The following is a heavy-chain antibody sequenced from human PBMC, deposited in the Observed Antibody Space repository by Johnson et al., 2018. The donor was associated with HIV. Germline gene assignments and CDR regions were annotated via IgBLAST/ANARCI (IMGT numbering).Heavy chain of an antibody. D-gene: IGHD3-22*01. J-gene: IGHJ3*02. CDR3: VRGIVVVIADAFDI. CDR2: INWNGGST. Sequence: VQLVESGGGLVQPGGSLRLSCAASGFTFNSYAMNWVRQAPGKGLEWVSGINWNGGSTGYADSVKGRFTISRDNAKNSLYLQMNSLRAEDTALYYCVRGIVVVIADAFDIWGQGTMVTVSS. V-gene: IGHV3-20*04. CDR1: GFTFNSYA.